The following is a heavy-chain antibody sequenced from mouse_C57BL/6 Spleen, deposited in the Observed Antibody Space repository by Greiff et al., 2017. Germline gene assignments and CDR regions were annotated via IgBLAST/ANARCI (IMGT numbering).Heavy chain of an antibody. CDR2: IDPSDSET. J-gene: IGHJ4*01. CDR3: ARRGSSGYAMDY. D-gene: IGHD3-2*02. Sequence: QVQLKQPGAELVRPGSSVKLSCKASGYTFTSYWMHWVKQRPIQGLEWIGNIDPSDSETHYNQKFKDKATLTVDKSSSTAYMQLSSLTSEDSAVYYCARRGSSGYAMDYWGQGTSVTVAS. V-gene: IGHV1-52*01. CDR1: GYTFTSYW.